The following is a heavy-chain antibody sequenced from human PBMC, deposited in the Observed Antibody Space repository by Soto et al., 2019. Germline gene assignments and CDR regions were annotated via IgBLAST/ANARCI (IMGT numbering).Heavy chain of an antibody. CDR2: IYCDDDK. D-gene: IGHD4-17*01. CDR3: AHVETTVTKV. CDR1: GFSLSTSGVG. V-gene: IGHV2-5*02. J-gene: IGHJ4*02. Sequence: QITLKESGPTLVKPTQTLTLTCTFSGFSLSTSGVGVGLIRQPPGKALEWLALIYCDDDKRYTPSLKSRLTLTKATSKDQVVITMTNMDPVDTGTYYCAHVETTVTKVWGQGTLGHRLL.